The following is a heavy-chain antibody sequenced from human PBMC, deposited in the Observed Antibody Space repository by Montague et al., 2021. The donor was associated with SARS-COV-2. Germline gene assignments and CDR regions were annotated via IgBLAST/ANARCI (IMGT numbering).Heavy chain of an antibody. D-gene: IGHD5/OR15-5a*01. CDR2: IHNGGTT. V-gene: IGHV4-39*01. CDR1: GASMISSDWY. Sequence: SETLSLTCTVSGASMISSDWYWGLIRQPPGKRLEWVGIIHNGGTTYYNPSLRRRVTLFDDTTRNKFSLELISVTAADTAVYYCARRLSIGSVYSYSVDFDDWGQGPMVTVSS. J-gene: IGHJ4*03. CDR3: ARRLSIGSVYSYSVDFDD.